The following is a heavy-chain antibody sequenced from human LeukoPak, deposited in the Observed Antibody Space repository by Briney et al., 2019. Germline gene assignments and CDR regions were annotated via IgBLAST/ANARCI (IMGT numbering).Heavy chain of an antibody. CDR2: IIPIFGIA. D-gene: IGHD5-24*01. CDR1: GGTFSSYA. CDR3: ARDPVEMANPGICSYFDY. J-gene: IGHJ4*02. Sequence: SVKVSCKASGGTFSSYAISWVRQAPGQGLEWMGRIIPIFGIANYAQKFQGRVTITADKSTSTAYMELSSLRSEDTAAYYCARDPVEMANPGICSYFDYWGQGTLVTVSS. V-gene: IGHV1-69*04.